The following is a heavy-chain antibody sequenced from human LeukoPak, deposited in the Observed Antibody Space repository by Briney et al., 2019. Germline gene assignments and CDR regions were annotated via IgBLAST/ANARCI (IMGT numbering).Heavy chain of an antibody. Sequence: KGLEXVXXXXDSGSTYYKPSLKRRVTISVETAKNQLALKVSSVTAADTAVYYCARELGNNWNYLYYYGMDVWGQGTTVTVSS. D-gene: IGHD1-7*01. CDR2: XXDSGST. J-gene: IGHJ6*02. V-gene: IGHV4-31*02. CDR3: ARELGNNWNYLYYYGMDV.